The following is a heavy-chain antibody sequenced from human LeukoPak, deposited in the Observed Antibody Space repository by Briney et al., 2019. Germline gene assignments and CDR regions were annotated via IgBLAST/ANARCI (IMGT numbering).Heavy chain of an antibody. CDR2: INPNSGDT. D-gene: IGHD2-2*01. CDR1: GYTFTGYY. J-gene: IGHJ5*02. Sequence: ASVKLSCKASGYTFTGYYMHWVRQAPGQGLGWMGWINPNSGDTNYAQKLEGRVTMTTDTSTNTAYMERRSLRSDDTAGYYCARGGRILLVPRGFAPWGQGAMVTVSS. CDR3: ARGGRILLVPRGFAP. V-gene: IGHV1-2*02.